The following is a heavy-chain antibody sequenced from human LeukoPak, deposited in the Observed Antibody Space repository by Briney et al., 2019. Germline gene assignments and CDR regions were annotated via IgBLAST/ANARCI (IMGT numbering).Heavy chain of an antibody. CDR3: AHGAMYQLDY. V-gene: IGHV3-23*01. CDR1: GFTFSSHG. J-gene: IGHJ4*02. CDR2: IIGGGGST. Sequence: GGSLRLSCAASGFTFSSHGMSWVRQAPGKGLEWVSGIIGGGGSTYYADSVKGRFTISGDNSRNTLFLQMNSLRAEDTAVYYCAHGAMYQLDYWGQGTLVTVSS. D-gene: IGHD2-2*01.